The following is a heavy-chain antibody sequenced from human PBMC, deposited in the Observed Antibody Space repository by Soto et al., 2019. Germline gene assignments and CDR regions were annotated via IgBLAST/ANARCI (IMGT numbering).Heavy chain of an antibody. CDR3: ARGGYDFWSGYSRYVYYYGMDV. CDR2: IKQVGSEK. Sequence: GGSLRLSCAASGFTFSSYWMSWVRQAPGKGLEWVANIKQVGSEKYYVDSVKGRFTISRDNAKNSLYLQMNSLRAEDTAVYYCARGGYDFWSGYSRYVYYYGMDVWGQGTTVTVSS. V-gene: IGHV3-7*01. D-gene: IGHD3-3*01. J-gene: IGHJ6*02. CDR1: GFTFSSYW.